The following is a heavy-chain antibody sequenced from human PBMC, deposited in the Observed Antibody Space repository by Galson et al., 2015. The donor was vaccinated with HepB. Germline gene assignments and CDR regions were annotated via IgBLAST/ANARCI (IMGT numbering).Heavy chain of an antibody. Sequence: SLRLSCAASGFTFSSYSMNWVRQAPGKGLEWVSSISSSSSYIYYADSVKGRFTISRDNAKNSLYLQMNSLRAEDTAVYYCAREGSGGSPLYNWFDPWGQGTLVTVSS. CDR2: ISSSSSYI. V-gene: IGHV3-21*01. J-gene: IGHJ5*02. CDR1: GFTFSSYS. CDR3: AREGSGGSPLYNWFDP. D-gene: IGHD2-15*01.